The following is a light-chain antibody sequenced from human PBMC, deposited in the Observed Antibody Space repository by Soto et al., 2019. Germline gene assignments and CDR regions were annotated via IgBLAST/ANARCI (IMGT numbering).Light chain of an antibody. J-gene: IGLJ2*01. CDR3: HVWDGSSDPVV. V-gene: IGLV3-21*02. CDR2: DER. CDR1: NIGIKS. Sequence: SYEMAQPPSVSVAPGQTARITCGGNNIGIKSVHWYQQKPGQAPVLVIYDERDRPSGIPERFSGSNSGNTATLTISRVEAGDEADYYCHVWDGSSDPVVFGGGTKLTVL.